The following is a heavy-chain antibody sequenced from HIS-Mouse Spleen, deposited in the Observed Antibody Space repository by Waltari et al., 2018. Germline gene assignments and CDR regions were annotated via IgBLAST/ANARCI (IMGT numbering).Heavy chain of an antibody. CDR3: AKDRGSQFDY. Sequence: QVQLVESGGGVLQPGRSLSLSCAASGFPFSSYGMHWVRQAPGKGMEWVAVISYDGSNKYYADSVKGRFTISRDNSKNTLYLQMNSLRAEDTAVYYCAKDRGSQFDYWGRGTLVTVSS. D-gene: IGHD1-26*01. J-gene: IGHJ4*02. CDR1: GFPFSSYG. V-gene: IGHV3-30*18. CDR2: ISYDGSNK.